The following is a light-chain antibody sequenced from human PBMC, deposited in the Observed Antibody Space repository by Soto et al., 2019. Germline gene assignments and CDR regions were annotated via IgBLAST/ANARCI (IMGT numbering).Light chain of an antibody. V-gene: IGLV1-40*01. J-gene: IGLJ2*01. CDR2: GNS. Sequence: QSVLTQPPSVSGAPGQRVTISCTGSSSNIGAGYDVHWYQQLPGTAPKLLIYGNSNRPSGVPDRFSGSKSGTSAFLAITGLQAEDEADYYCQSYDSSVVFGGGTKLTVL. CDR1: SSNIGAGYD. CDR3: QSYDSSVV.